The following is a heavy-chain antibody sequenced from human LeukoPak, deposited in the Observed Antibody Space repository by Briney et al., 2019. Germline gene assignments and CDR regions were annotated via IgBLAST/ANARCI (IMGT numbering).Heavy chain of an antibody. CDR3: ARGRDFDY. CDR1: GYTLTELS. Sequence: GASVKVSCKVSGYTLTELSMHWVRQAPGKGLEWMGGFDPEDGETIYAQKFQGRVTMTRNTSISTAYMELSSLRSEDTAVYYCARGRDFDYWGQGTLVTVSS. J-gene: IGHJ4*02. CDR2: FDPEDGET. V-gene: IGHV1-24*01.